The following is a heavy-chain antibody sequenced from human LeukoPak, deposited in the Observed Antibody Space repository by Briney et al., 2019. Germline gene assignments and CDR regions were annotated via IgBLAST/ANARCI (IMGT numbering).Heavy chain of an antibody. CDR1: EFTVSTNY. J-gene: IGHJ4*02. CDR2: TYYSGST. D-gene: IGHD3-16*01. Sequence: PGGSLRLSCAASEFTVSTNYMSWVRQAPGKGLEWIGSTYYSGSTYYNPSLKSRVTVSVDTSKNQFSLKLSSVTAADTAVYYCVRGSTLRHYQYWGQGTLVTVSS. V-gene: IGHV4-59*05. CDR3: VRGSTLRHYQY.